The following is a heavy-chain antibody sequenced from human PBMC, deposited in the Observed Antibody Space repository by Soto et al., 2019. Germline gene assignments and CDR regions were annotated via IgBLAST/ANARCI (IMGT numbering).Heavy chain of an antibody. CDR2: ISDDGTYK. J-gene: IGHJ6*02. CDR3: AKDFKISGGHYGSLNYYYGMDV. CDR1: GFNFRSYG. Sequence: PGGSLRLSCAASGFNFRSYGMHWVRQAPGKGLEWVALISDDGTYKYYADSVKGRFTISRDDSKNTVDLQVNSLSGEDTAVYYCAKDFKISGGHYGSLNYYYGMDVWGQGTTVTVSS. V-gene: IGHV3-30*18. D-gene: IGHD3-10*01.